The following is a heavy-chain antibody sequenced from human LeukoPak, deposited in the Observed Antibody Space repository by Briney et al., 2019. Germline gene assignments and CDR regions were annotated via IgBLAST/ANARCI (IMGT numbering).Heavy chain of an antibody. D-gene: IGHD5-24*01. V-gene: IGHV3-30*03. Sequence: GGSLRLSCSASGFTFSSYGMHWVRQAPGKGLEWVAVISYDGSNKYYADSVKGRFTISRDNSKNTLYLQMNSLRAEDTAVYYCALQTVEMATITGYYFDYWGQGTLVTVSS. CDR1: GFTFSSYG. CDR2: ISYDGSNK. J-gene: IGHJ4*02. CDR3: ALQTVEMATITGYYFDY.